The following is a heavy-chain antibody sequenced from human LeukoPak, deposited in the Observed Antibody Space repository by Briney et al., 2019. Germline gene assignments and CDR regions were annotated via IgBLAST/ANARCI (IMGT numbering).Heavy chain of an antibody. V-gene: IGHV3-66*02. CDR3: ARSYYYGSGSPTGY. CDR2: YSGGST. Sequence: PGGSLSLFCGASGFTVSSNYMRCVREAPGKGLVCVSVYSGGSTYYADSVKGRFTISRDNSKNTLYLQMNSLRAEDTAVYYCARSYYYGSGSPTGYWGQGTLVTVSS. CDR1: GFTVSSNY. J-gene: IGHJ4*02. D-gene: IGHD3-10*01.